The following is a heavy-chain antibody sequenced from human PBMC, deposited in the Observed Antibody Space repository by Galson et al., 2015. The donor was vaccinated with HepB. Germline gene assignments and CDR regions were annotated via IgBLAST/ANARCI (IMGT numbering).Heavy chain of an antibody. V-gene: IGHV1-2*06. CDR2: INPNSGGT. CDR1: GYTFTGYY. CDR3: ARISDYYDSSGYYKNYWYFDL. Sequence: SVKVSCKASGYTFTGYYMHWVRQAPGQGLEWMGRINPNSGGTNYAQKFQGRVTMTRDTSISTAYMELSRLRSDDTAVYYCARISDYYDSSGYYKNYWYFDLWGRGTLVTVSS. J-gene: IGHJ2*01. D-gene: IGHD3-22*01.